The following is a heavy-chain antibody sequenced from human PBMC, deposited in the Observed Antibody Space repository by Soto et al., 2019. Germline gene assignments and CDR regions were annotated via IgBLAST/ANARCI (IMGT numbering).Heavy chain of an antibody. Sequence: EVQLVESGGGLVQPGGSLRVSCAASGFTFSSYWMRWVRQAPGKGLVWVSRINGDASSTTYADFVKGRFTISRDNAKNTLSLQMDSLRAEDFAIYYCLRSSEGYNLVGEKWGQGTRVTFSS. J-gene: IGHJ4*02. CDR1: GFTFSSYW. V-gene: IGHV3-74*01. CDR2: INGDASST. D-gene: IGHD5-12*01. CDR3: LRSSEGYNLVGEK.